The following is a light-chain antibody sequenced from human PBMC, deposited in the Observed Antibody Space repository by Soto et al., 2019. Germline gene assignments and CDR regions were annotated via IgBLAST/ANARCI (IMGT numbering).Light chain of an antibody. CDR3: QQYDNSPIT. CDR1: QSVSSSY. CDR2: GAS. V-gene: IGKV3-20*01. J-gene: IGKJ5*01. Sequence: EIVLTQSPGTLSLSPGERATLSCRASQSVSSSYLAWYQQKPGQAPRLLIYGASSRATGIPDRFSGSGSGTDFTLTITRLEPEDFAVYYCQQYDNSPITFGQGTRWRL.